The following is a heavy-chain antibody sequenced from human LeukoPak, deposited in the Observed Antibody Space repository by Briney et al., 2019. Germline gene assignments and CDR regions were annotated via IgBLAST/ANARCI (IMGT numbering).Heavy chain of an antibody. CDR3: EVYYYDSSGYCFFDY. Sequence: PSETLSLTCAVYGGSFSGYYWSWIRQPPGKGLEWIGEINHSGSTNYNPSLKSRVTISVDTSKNQFSLKLSSVTAADTAVYYCEVYYYDSSGYCFFDYWGQGTLVTVSS. J-gene: IGHJ4*02. D-gene: IGHD3-22*01. CDR1: GGSFSGYY. CDR2: INHSGST. V-gene: IGHV4-34*01.